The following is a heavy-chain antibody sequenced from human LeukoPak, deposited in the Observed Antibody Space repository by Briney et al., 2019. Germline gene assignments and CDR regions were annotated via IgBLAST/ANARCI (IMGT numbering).Heavy chain of an antibody. CDR1: GFTFSSYA. Sequence: GGSLRLSCAASGFTFSSYAMSWVRQAPGNGLEWVSAVTGNGGSTYYADSVKGRLTISRDNAKNTLYLQMKSLRAEDTAVYYCAKVHIGADHYYDSSGYLFDYWGQGTLVTVSS. CDR3: AKVHIGADHYYDSSGYLFDY. D-gene: IGHD3-22*01. V-gene: IGHV3-23*01. CDR2: VTGNGGST. J-gene: IGHJ4*02.